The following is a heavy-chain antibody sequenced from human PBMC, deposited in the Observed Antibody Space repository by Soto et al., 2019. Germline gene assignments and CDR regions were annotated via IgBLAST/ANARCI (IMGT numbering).Heavy chain of an antibody. J-gene: IGHJ3*02. Sequence: EVQLVESGGGLVQPGGSLRLSCAASGFTVSSNYMSWVRQAPGKGLEWVSVIYSGGSTYYADSVKGRFTISRDNSKNTLYLQMNSLRAEDTPVYYCARSPYGDYQAATDAFDIWGQGTMVTVSS. CDR2: IYSGGST. CDR3: ARSPYGDYQAATDAFDI. CDR1: GFTVSSNY. V-gene: IGHV3-66*01. D-gene: IGHD4-17*01.